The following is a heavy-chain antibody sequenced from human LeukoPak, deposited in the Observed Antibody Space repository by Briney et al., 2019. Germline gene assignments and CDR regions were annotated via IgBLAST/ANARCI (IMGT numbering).Heavy chain of an antibody. CDR3: AELGITMIGGV. CDR2: ISSSGSTI. Sequence: GGSLRLSCAASGFTFSSYSMSWVRQAPGQGLEWVSYISSSGSTIYYADSVKGRFTISRDNAKNSLYLQMNRLRAEDTAVYYCAELGITMIGGVWGKGTTVTISS. V-gene: IGHV3-48*04. D-gene: IGHD3-10*02. CDR1: GFTFSSYS. J-gene: IGHJ6*04.